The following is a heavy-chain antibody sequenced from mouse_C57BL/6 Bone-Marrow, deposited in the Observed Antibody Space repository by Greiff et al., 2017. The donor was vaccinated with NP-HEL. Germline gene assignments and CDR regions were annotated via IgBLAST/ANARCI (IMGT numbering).Heavy chain of an antibody. D-gene: IGHD2-13*01. CDR3: TRADGDWFAY. J-gene: IGHJ3*01. CDR2: ISSGGDYL. Sequence: EVKLMESGEGLVKPGGSLKLSCAASGFTFSSYAMSWVRQTPEKRLEWVAYISSGGDYLYYADTVKGRFTISRDNARNTLYLQMSSLKSEDTAMYYCTRADGDWFAYWGQGTLVTVSA. V-gene: IGHV5-9-1*02. CDR1: GFTFSSYA.